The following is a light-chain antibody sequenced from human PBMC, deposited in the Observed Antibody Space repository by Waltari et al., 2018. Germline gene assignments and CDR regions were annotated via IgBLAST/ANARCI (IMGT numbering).Light chain of an antibody. CDR2: AAS. V-gene: IGKV1-9*01. CDR3: QQLKI. CDR1: QGISSY. Sequence: GDSVTITRRASQGISSYLAWYQQKPGKAPKLLIYAASTLQSGVPSRFSGSGSGTEFTLTISSLQPEDFATYYCQQLKIFGPGTKVDIE. J-gene: IGKJ3*01.